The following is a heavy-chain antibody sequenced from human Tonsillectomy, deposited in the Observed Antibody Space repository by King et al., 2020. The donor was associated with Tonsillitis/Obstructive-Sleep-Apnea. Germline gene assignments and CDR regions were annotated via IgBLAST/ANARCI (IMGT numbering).Heavy chain of an antibody. CDR2: INHSGST. CDR3: ARALRLLDIVVVVAAGGWFDP. CDR1: GGSFSGYY. J-gene: IGHJ5*02. D-gene: IGHD2-15*01. V-gene: IGHV4-34*01. Sequence: VQLQQWGAGLLKPSETLSLTCAVYGGSFSGYYWSWIRQPPGKGLEWIGEINHSGSTNYNPSLKSRVTISVDTSKNQFSLKLSSVTAADTAVYYCARALRLLDIVVVVAAGGWFDPWGQGTLVTVSS.